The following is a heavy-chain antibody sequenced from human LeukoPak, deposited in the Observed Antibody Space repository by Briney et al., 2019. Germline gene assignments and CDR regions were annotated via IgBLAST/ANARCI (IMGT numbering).Heavy chain of an antibody. CDR1: GFTFSSYA. J-gene: IGHJ4*02. CDR3: ARDGGIAAATYLFDY. V-gene: IGHV3-30*04. Sequence: PGRSLRLSCAASGFTFSSYAMHWVRQAPGKGLEWVAVISYDGSNKYYADSVKGRFTISRDNSKNTLYLQMNNLRAEDTAVYYCARDGGIAAATYLFDYWGQGTLVTVSS. CDR2: ISYDGSNK. D-gene: IGHD6-13*01.